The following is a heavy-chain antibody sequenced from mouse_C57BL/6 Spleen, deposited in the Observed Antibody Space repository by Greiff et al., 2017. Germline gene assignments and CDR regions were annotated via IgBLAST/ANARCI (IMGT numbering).Heavy chain of an antibody. Sequence: VKLVESGPELVKPGASVKISCKASGYAFSSSWMNWVKQRPGKGLEWIGRIYPGDGDTNYNGKFKGKATLTADKSSSTAYMQLSSLTSEDSAVYFCARATVVATDYAMDYWGQGTSVTVSS. J-gene: IGHJ4*01. CDR1: GYAFSSSW. V-gene: IGHV1-82*01. D-gene: IGHD1-1*01. CDR2: IYPGDGDT. CDR3: ARATVVATDYAMDY.